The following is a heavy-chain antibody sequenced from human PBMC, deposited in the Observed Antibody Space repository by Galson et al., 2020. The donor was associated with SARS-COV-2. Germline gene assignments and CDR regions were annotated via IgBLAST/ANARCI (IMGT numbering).Heavy chain of an antibody. Sequence: GGSLRLSCAASGFTFSSYAMHWVRQAPGKGLEWVAVISYDGSNKYYADSVKGRFTISSDNSKNTLYLQMNSLRAEDTAVYYCARDKGYYDSSGYYYVGWFDPWGQGPLVTVSS. V-gene: IGHV3-30*04. CDR3: ARDKGYYDSSGYYYVGWFDP. J-gene: IGHJ5*02. CDR1: GFTFSSYA. CDR2: ISYDGSNK. D-gene: IGHD3-22*01.